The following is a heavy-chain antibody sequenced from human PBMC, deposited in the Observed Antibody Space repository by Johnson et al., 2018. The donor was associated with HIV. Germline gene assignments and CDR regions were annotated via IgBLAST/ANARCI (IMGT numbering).Heavy chain of an antibody. CDR3: ARDYYYFDSRAYYDAFDI. Sequence: QVQLVESGGGLVKPGGSLRLSCAASGFTFSDYYMSWIRQAPGKGLEWVSYISSSGTTIYYADSVKGRFTISRDNAKNSLSLQINSLRAEDTAMYYCARDYYYFDSRAYYDAFDIWGQGTMVTVSS. CDR2: ISSSGTTI. V-gene: IGHV3-11*04. D-gene: IGHD3-22*01. J-gene: IGHJ3*02. CDR1: GFTFSDYY.